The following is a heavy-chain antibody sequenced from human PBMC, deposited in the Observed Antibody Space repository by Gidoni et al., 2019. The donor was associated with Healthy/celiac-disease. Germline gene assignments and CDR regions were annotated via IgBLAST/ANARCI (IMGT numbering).Heavy chain of an antibody. CDR2: ISYRGRT. J-gene: IGHJ5*02. CDR1: GVSIRSYY. V-gene: IGHV4-59*01. CDR3: ARAYLAYCGGDCYREVWFDP. D-gene: IGHD2-21*02. Sequence: QVQLQESGPGLVKPSETLSLTCTVSGVSIRSYYLSWIRQPPGKGLEWIGYISYRGRTTYNPPLKSRVTISVDKSKTQVSLKLRSVTAADTAVYYCARAYLAYCGGDCYREVWFDPWGQGTLVTVSS.